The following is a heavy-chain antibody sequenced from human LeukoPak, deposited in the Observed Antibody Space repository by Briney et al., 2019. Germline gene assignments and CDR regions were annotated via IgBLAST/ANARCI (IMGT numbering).Heavy chain of an antibody. V-gene: IGHV4-61*02. D-gene: IGHD4-17*01. CDR2: IYTSGST. J-gene: IGHJ4*02. Sequence: SETLSLTCTVSGGSISSGSYYWSWIRQPAGKGLEWIGRIYTSGSTNYNPSLKSRVTISVDTSKNQFSLKLSSVTAAHTAVYYCATGTVTTVAYWGQGTLVTVSS. CDR1: GGSISSGSYY. CDR3: ATGTVTTVAY.